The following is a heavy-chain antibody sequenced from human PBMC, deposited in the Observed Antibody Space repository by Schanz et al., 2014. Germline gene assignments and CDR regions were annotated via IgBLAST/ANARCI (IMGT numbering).Heavy chain of an antibody. J-gene: IGHJ4*02. Sequence: QVQLVQSGAEVRKPGASVKVSCKASGYIFGSHGMTWVRQAPGQGLEWMGWISVYHGHTNYAEKVHGRVSMTTDTSTSTAYMELRSLISDDTAVYYCARDRVSFVRGPLGVDWGQGTQVIVSS. V-gene: IGHV1-18*01. CDR2: ISVYHGHT. CDR1: GYIFGSHG. D-gene: IGHD3-10*01. CDR3: ARDRVSFVRGPLGVD.